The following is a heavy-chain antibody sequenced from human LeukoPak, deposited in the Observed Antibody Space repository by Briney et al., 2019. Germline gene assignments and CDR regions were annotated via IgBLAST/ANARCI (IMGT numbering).Heavy chain of an antibody. CDR1: GGSISTHY. D-gene: IGHD2-15*01. CDR2: IYYSGIT. J-gene: IGHJ3*02. CDR3: ARPYCSGGSCYRGAFDI. Sequence: SETLSLTCTVSGGSISTHYRSWIRQPPGRGLEWIGCIYYSGITNYNPSLESRVTISVATSNNQFSLKLSSVTAADTAMYYCARPYCSGGSCYRGAFDIWGQGTMVTVSS. V-gene: IGHV4-59*11.